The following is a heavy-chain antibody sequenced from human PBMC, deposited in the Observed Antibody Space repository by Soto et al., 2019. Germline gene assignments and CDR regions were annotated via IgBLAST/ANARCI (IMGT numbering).Heavy chain of an antibody. J-gene: IGHJ6*02. Sequence: GGSLRLSCAGSGFTFSSYAMSWVRQAPGKGLEWVSAISGSGGSTYYADSVKGRFTISRDNSKNTLYLQMNSLRAEDTAVYYCAKSGYHSYYYGMDVWGQGTTVTVSS. CDR2: ISGSGGST. V-gene: IGHV3-23*01. CDR3: AKSGYHSYYYGMDV. CDR1: GFTFSSYA. D-gene: IGHD1-1*01.